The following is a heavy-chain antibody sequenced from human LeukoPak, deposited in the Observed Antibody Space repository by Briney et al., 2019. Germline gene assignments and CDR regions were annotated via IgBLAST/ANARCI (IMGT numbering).Heavy chain of an antibody. CDR3: ARDDSSGYYDY. J-gene: IGHJ4*02. D-gene: IGHD3-22*01. V-gene: IGHV3-48*03. CDR1: GFNFNTYE. CDR2: VGSSGTVT. Sequence: GGSLRLSCAASGFNFNTYEMNWVRQAPGKGLEWISYVGSSGTVTQYADSVRGRFTISRDNAKNSLYLQMNTLRAEDTAVYYCARDDSSGYYDYWGQGTLVTVSS.